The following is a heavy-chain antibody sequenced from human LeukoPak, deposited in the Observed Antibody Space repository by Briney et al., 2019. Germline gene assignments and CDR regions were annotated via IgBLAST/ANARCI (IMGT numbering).Heavy chain of an antibody. Sequence: GGSLRLSCAASGFTFSSYWMHWVRQAPGKGLVWVSRINSDGSSTTYADSVKGRFTISRDNAKNTLYLQMNSLRAEDTAVYYCARLYGSGSYYSGAFDIWGQGTMVTVSS. CDR1: GFTFSSYW. CDR2: INSDGSST. D-gene: IGHD3-10*01. J-gene: IGHJ3*02. CDR3: ARLYGSGSYYSGAFDI. V-gene: IGHV3-74*01.